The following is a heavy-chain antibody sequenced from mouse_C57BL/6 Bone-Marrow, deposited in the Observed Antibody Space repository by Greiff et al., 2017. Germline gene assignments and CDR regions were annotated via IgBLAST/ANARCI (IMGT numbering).Heavy chain of an antibody. J-gene: IGHJ2*01. CDR2: IHPNSGST. CDR3: ERSKGYFDY. Sequence: QVQLQQPGAELVKPGASVKLSCKASGYTFTSYWMHWVKQRPGQGLEWIGMIHPNSGSTNYNEKFKGKATLTVDKSSSTAYMQLSSLTSEDSAVYDCERSKGYFDYWGQGTTLTVTA. V-gene: IGHV1-64*01. CDR1: GYTFTSYW.